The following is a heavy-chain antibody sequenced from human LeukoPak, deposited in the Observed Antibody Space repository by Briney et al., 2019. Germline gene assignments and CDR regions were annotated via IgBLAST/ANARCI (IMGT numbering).Heavy chain of an antibody. Sequence: SETLSLTCTVSGGSISSGSYYWSWIRQPPGKGLEWIGEINHSGSTNYNPSLKSRVTISVDTSKNQFSLKLSSVTAADTAVYYCARDYYDRIFDYWGQGTLVTVSS. CDR3: ARDYYDRIFDY. CDR1: GGSISSGSYY. V-gene: IGHV4-39*07. CDR2: INHSGST. D-gene: IGHD3-22*01. J-gene: IGHJ4*02.